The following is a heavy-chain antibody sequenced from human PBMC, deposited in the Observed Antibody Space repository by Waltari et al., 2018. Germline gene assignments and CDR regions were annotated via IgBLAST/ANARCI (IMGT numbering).Heavy chain of an antibody. V-gene: IGHV1-69*08. D-gene: IGHD5-12*01. J-gene: IGHJ4*02. Sequence: QVQLVQSGAEVKKPGSSVKVSCKASGGTFSSYAIRWFRPAPGQGLEWMGRIIPIFGTANYAQKFQGRVTITADKSTSTAYMELSSLRSEDTAVYYCANLRGDSGYGGGFDYWGQGTLVTVSS. CDR1: GGTFSSYA. CDR2: IIPIFGTA. CDR3: ANLRGDSGYGGGFDY.